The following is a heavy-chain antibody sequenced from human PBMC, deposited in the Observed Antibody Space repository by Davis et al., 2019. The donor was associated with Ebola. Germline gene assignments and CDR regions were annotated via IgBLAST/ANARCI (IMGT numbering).Heavy chain of an antibody. CDR1: GFTFSSYE. D-gene: IGHD3-10*01. CDR3: ASGTRYYYGMDV. Sequence: ESLKISCAASGFTFSSYEMNWVRQAPGKGLEWIGSIYYSGSTYYNPSLKSRVTISVDTSKNQFSLKLSSVTAADTAVYYCASGTRYYYGMDVWGQGTTVTVSS. CDR2: IYYSGST. J-gene: IGHJ6*02. V-gene: IGHV4-59*05.